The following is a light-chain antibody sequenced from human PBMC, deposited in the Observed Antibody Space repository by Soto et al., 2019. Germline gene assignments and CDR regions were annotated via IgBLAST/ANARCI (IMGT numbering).Light chain of an antibody. J-gene: IGKJ1*01. CDR1: QTISNR. V-gene: IGKV1-5*03. CDR2: TVS. CDR3: QQYKTYPWT. Sequence: DIQMTQSPSTLSASVGDRVTITCRASQTISNRLAWYQQKPGKAPKFLIYTVSTLESGVPSRFSGAGSGTEFSLTISSLQPDDFATYYCQQYKTYPWTFGQGT.